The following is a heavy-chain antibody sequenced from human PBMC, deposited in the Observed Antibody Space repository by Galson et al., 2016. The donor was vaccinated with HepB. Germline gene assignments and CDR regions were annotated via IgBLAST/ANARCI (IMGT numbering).Heavy chain of an antibody. D-gene: IGHD2-2*01. V-gene: IGHV1-8*01. CDR2: MNPNSGNT. CDR1: GYTFTSYD. J-gene: IGHJ4*02. CDR3: AMSLRFCTSISCYASFDY. Sequence: SVKVSCKASGYTFTSYDINWVRQATGQGLEWMGWMNPNSGNTGYAGKFKGRVTMTRNTSITTAYMELSSLRSEDTAVYYCAMSLRFCTSISCYASFDYWGQATLVTVSS.